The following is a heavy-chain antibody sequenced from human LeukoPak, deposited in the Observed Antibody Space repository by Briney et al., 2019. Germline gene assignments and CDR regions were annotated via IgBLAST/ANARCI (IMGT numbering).Heavy chain of an antibody. CDR3: AGTPEYYDILTGYNSLYYFDY. CDR1: GVSISSYY. Sequence: SETLSLTCTVSGVSISSYYWSWIRQPPGKGLEWIGYIYYSGSTNYNPSLKSRVTISVDTSKNQFSLKLSSVTAADTAVYYCAGTPEYYDILTGYNSLYYFDYWGQGNLVTVSS. D-gene: IGHD3-9*01. CDR2: IYYSGST. J-gene: IGHJ4*02. V-gene: IGHV4-59*01.